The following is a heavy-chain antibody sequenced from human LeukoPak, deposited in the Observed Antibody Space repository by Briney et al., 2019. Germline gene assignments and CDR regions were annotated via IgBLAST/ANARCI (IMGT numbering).Heavy chain of an antibody. D-gene: IGHD2-2*01. J-gene: IGHJ3*02. V-gene: IGHV4-30-2*01. CDR3: ARYCSSTSCYLVPDAFDI. CDR1: GGSISSGGHY. CDR2: IYHSGST. Sequence: NPSQTLSLTCTVSGGSISSGGHYWSWIRQPPGKGLEWIGYIYHSGSTYYNPSLKSRVTISVDRSKNQFSLKLSSVTAADTAVYYCARYCSSTSCYLVPDAFDIWGQGTMVTVSS.